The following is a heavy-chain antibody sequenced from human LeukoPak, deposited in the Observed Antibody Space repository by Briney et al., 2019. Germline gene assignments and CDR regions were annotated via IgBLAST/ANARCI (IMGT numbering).Heavy chain of an antibody. J-gene: IGHJ5*02. Sequence: WETLALTCTVSGGSISSYYWSWIRQPAGKGLEWIGRIYTSGSTNYNPSLKSRLSMSVDTSKNQFSLRRSSVTAADTAVYYCAKGGGPYNWFDPWGQGTLVTVSS. CDR2: IYTSGST. CDR1: GGSISSYY. CDR3: AKGGGPYNWFDP. V-gene: IGHV4-4*07.